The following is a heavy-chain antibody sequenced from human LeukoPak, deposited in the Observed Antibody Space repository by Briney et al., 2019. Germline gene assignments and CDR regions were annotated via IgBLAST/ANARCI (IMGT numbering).Heavy chain of an antibody. Sequence: ASVKVSCKASGHTFTSYAMHWVRQAPGQRLEWMGWINAGNGNTKYSQKFQGRVTITRDTSASTAYMELSSLRSEDTAVYYCARGSYGYSGYDWSFDYWGQGTLVTVSS. CDR3: ARGSYGYSGYDWSFDY. CDR1: GHTFTSYA. CDR2: INAGNGNT. J-gene: IGHJ4*02. V-gene: IGHV1-3*01. D-gene: IGHD5-12*01.